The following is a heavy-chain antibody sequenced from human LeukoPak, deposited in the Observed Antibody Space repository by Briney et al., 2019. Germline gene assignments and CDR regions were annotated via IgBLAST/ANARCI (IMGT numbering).Heavy chain of an antibody. J-gene: IGHJ4*02. V-gene: IGHV1-2*02. CDR1: GYTFTGYY. D-gene: IGHD6-13*01. CDR2: INPNSGGT. Sequence: ASVKVSCTASGYTFTGYYMHWVRQAPGQGLEWMGWINPNSGGTNYAQKFQGRVTMTRDTSISTAYMELSRLRADDTAAYYCARRGGSSWSDYWGQGTLVTVSS. CDR3: ARRGGSSWSDY.